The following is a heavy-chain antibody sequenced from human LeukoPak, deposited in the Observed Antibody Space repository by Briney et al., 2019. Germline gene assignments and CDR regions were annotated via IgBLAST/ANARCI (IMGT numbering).Heavy chain of an antibody. CDR1: GYTFTGYY. J-gene: IGHJ3*02. CDR2: INPNSGGT. D-gene: IGHD6-6*01. CDR3: ATSSIAANDAFDI. Sequence: ASVKVSCKASGYTFTGYYMHWVRQAPGQGLEWMGWINPNSGGTNYAQKFQGRVTMTRDTSISTAYMELSRLRSDDAAVYYCATSSIAANDAFDIWGQGTMVTVSS. V-gene: IGHV1-2*02.